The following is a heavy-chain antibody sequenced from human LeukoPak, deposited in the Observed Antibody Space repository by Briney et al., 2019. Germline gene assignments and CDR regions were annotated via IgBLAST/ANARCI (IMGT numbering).Heavy chain of an antibody. Sequence: SETLSLTCTVSGGSISSYYWSWIRQPAGKGLEWIGRIYTSGSTNYNPSLKSRVTMSVDTSKNQFSLKLSSVTAADTAVYYCARALYSSSWYPPYYYYYMDVWGKGTTVTISS. CDR2: IYTSGST. CDR1: GGSISSYY. CDR3: ARALYSSSWYPPYYYYYMDV. J-gene: IGHJ6*03. V-gene: IGHV4-4*07. D-gene: IGHD6-13*01.